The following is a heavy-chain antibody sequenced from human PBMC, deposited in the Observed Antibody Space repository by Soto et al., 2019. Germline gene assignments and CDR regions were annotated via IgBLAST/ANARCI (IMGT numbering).Heavy chain of an antibody. CDR1: GYTFTSYA. CDR2: INAGNGNT. D-gene: IGHD2-15*01. J-gene: IGHJ6*02. Sequence: ASVKVSCKASGYTFTSYAMHWVRQAPGQRLEWMGWINAGNGNTKYSQKFQGRVTITRDTSASTAYMELSSLRSEDTAVYYCARGGGLGLGYCSGGSGIYDHHYYYGMDVWGQLPTVPVSS. V-gene: IGHV1-3*01. CDR3: ARGGGLGLGYCSGGSGIYDHHYYYGMDV.